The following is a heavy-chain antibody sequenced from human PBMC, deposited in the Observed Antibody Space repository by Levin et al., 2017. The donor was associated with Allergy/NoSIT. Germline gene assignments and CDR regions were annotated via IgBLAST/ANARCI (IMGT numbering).Heavy chain of an antibody. V-gene: IGHV3-30*18. CDR3: AKPHSYGPWFDY. CDR1: GFTFSSYG. D-gene: IGHD5-18*01. J-gene: IGHJ4*02. CDR2: ISYDGSNK. Sequence: GGSLRLSCAASGFTFSSYGMHWVRQAPGKGLEWVAVISYDGSNKYYADSVKGRFTISRDNSKNTLYLQMNSLRAEDTAVYYCAKPHSYGPWFDYWGQGTLVTVSS.